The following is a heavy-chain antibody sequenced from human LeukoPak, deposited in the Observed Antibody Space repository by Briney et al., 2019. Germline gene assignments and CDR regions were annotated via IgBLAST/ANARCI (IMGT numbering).Heavy chain of an antibody. Sequence: GGSLRLSCAASGFTVNNNYMSWVRQAPGKGLEWVAVISYDGSNKYYADSVKGRFTISRDNSKNTLYLQMNSLRAEDTAVYYCAKDGIYSGSYGLYYYYYYMDVWGKGTTVTVSS. CDR3: AKDGIYSGSYGLYYYYYYMDV. D-gene: IGHD1-26*01. J-gene: IGHJ6*03. CDR2: ISYDGSNK. V-gene: IGHV3-30*18. CDR1: GFTVNNNY.